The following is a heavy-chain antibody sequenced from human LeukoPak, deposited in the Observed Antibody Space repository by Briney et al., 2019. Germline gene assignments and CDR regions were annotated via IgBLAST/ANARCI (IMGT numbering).Heavy chain of an antibody. J-gene: IGHJ4*02. D-gene: IGHD6-6*01. CDR1: GYTFTSYG. Sequence: ASVKVSCKASGYTFTSYGISWVRQAPGQGLEWMGWISAYNGNTNYAQKLQGRVTMTTDTSTSTAYKELRSLRSDDTAVYYCARDFSLEYSSSSFADYWGQGTLVTVSS. V-gene: IGHV1-18*01. CDR2: ISAYNGNT. CDR3: ARDFSLEYSSSSFADY.